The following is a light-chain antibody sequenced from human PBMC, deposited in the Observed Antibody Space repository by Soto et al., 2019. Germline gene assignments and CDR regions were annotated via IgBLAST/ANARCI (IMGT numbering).Light chain of an antibody. CDR1: TRDVGSYNL. V-gene: IGLV2-23*01. CDR3: CSYAASSTVV. CDR2: EGS. J-gene: IGLJ2*01. Sequence: QSALTQPASVSGSPGQSITISCTGTTRDVGSYNLVSWYQQHPGKAPKLMIYEGSKRPSGVSNRFSGSKSDNTAALTISGLQAEDEADYYCCSYAASSTVVFGGGTKLTVL.